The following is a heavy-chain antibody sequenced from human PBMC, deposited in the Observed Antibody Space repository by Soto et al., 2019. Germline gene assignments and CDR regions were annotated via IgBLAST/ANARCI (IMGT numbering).Heavy chain of an antibody. CDR3: ARDVASPGISGSWGALDI. J-gene: IGHJ3*02. CDR2: IFSTGST. CDR1: YGSINNYH. V-gene: IGHV4-4*07. Sequence: QVQLQESGPGLVKPSETLSLICTVSYGSINNYHWTWIRQPAGRGLEWIGRIFSTGSTAYNASLKSRVTMSVDRSKNQFSRRLTSMTAADTAVYYCARDVASPGISGSWGALDIWGRGTLVTVSS. D-gene: IGHD1-20*01.